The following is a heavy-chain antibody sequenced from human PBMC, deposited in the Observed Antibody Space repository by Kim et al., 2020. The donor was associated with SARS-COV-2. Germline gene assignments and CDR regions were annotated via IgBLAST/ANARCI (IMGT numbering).Heavy chain of an antibody. CDR2: ISGYNGKT. Sequence: ASVKVSCKASGYTFTSYGISWVRQAPGQGLEWMGWISGYNGKTNSAQKFQGRVTMTTDTSTSTAYMELRSLRSGDTAVYYCARDIVASIDYWGQGTLVTVSS. CDR3: ARDIVASIDY. D-gene: IGHD5-12*01. J-gene: IGHJ4*02. V-gene: IGHV1-18*04. CDR1: GYTFTSYG.